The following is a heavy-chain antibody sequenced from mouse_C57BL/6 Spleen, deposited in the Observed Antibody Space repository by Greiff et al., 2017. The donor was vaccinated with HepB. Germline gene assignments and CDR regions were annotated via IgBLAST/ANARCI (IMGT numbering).Heavy chain of an antibody. CDR1: GYAFSSYW. CDR2: IYPGDGDT. V-gene: IGHV1-80*01. J-gene: IGHJ2*01. Sequence: QVQLQQSGAELVKPGASVKISCKASGYAFSSYWMNWVKQRPGKGLEWIGQIYPGDGDTNYNGKFKGKATLTADKSSSTAYMQLSSLPSEDSAVYFGASEEDHYGSPDRWGEGTPFTVSS. D-gene: IGHD1-1*01. CDR3: ASEEDHYGSPDR.